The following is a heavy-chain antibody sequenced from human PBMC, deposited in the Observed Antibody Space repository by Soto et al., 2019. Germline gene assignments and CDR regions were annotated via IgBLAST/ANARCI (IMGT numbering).Heavy chain of an antibody. V-gene: IGHV5-51*01. CDR2: IYPGDSDT. CDR1: GYSFTSYW. J-gene: IGHJ4*02. CDR3: ASVSHLNFGVSIHPFGY. Sequence: PGESLKISCKGSGYSFTSYWIGWVRQMPGKGLEWMGIIYPGDSDTRYSPSFQGQVTISADKSISTAYLQWSSLKASDTAMYYCASVSHLNFGVSIHPFGYWGQGTLVTVSS. D-gene: IGHD3-3*01.